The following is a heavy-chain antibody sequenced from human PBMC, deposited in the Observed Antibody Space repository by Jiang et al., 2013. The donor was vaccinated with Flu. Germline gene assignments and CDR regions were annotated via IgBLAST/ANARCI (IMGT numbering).Heavy chain of an antibody. V-gene: IGHV3-15*01. J-gene: IGHJ4*02. D-gene: IGHD6-19*01. CDR2: IKSKTDGGTT. Sequence: GLEWVGRIKSKTDGGTTDYAAPVKGRFTISRDDSKNTLYLQMNSLKTEDTAVYYCTTVPVAGNGLYDYWGQGTLVTVSS. CDR3: TTVPVAGNGLYDY.